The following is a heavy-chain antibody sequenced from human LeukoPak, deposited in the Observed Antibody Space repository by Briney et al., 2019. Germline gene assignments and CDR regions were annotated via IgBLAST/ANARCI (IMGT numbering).Heavy chain of an antibody. D-gene: IGHD6-13*01. CDR2: IWYDGSNK. Sequence: PGGSLRLSCAASGFTFSTYGMHWVRQAPGKGLEWVAVIWYDGSNKYYADSVKGRFTISRDNSKNTLYLQMNSLRAEDTAVYYCVRARGIEDYSSVLTWFDPWGQGTLVTVSS. V-gene: IGHV3-33*01. CDR3: VRARGIEDYSSVLTWFDP. CDR1: GFTFSTYG. J-gene: IGHJ5*02.